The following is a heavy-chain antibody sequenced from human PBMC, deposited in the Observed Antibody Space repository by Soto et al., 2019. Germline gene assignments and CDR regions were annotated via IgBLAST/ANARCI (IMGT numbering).Heavy chain of an antibody. CDR2: LIPIFGTA. V-gene: IGHV1-69*01. Sequence: QVQLVQSGAAVKKPGSSVKVSCKASGGTFSSYAISWVRQAPGQGLEWMGGLIPIFGTANYAQKFQVRVTITADESTSTAYIELSSLRSEDTAVYYCARDQSLEYSSSNWFDPWGQGTLVTVSS. J-gene: IGHJ5*02. D-gene: IGHD6-6*01. CDR1: GGTFSSYA. CDR3: ARDQSLEYSSSNWFDP.